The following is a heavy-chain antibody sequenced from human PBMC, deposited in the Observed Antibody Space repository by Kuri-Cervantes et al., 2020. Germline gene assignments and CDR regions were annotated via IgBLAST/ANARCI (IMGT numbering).Heavy chain of an antibody. CDR1: GGSISSYY. J-gene: IGHJ4*02. CDR3: ASDISRAWYYY. V-gene: IGHV4-59*01. D-gene: IGHD6-13*01. Sequence: SETLSLTCTVPGGSISSYYWSWIRQPPGKEPEWIVNTHYSGDTHYNPSLKSRVSISIDTSKNQFSLKLTSVTAADTAVYFCASDISRAWYYYWGQGTLVTVSS. CDR2: THYSGDT.